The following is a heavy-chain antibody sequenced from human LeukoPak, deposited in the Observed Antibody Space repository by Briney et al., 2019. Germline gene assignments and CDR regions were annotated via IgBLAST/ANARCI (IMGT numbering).Heavy chain of an antibody. CDR1: ALTFSIYC. V-gene: IGHV3-74*01. J-gene: IGHJ5*02. CDR2: INTDGSST. D-gene: IGHD3-3*01. Sequence: GGSLRLSCAASALTFSIYCMRWVRQAPGKGLVWVSRINTDGSSTRYADSVKGRFTISRDNAKNTLYLQMNSLRAEDTAVYYCARGGGPIWRFLEWLSPTLNWFDPWGQGTLVTVSS. CDR3: ARGGGPIWRFLEWLSPTLNWFDP.